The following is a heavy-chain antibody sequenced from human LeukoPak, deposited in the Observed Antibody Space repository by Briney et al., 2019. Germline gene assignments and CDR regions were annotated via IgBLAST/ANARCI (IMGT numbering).Heavy chain of an antibody. V-gene: IGHV3-30*03. D-gene: IGHD3-3*01. J-gene: IGHJ4*02. CDR3: AREATWGEWYFDH. CDR2: IADDGGVK. Sequence: PGRSLRLSCVASGITFSRHGMDWVRQAPGEGLEWVAVIADDGGVKQYADSVKGRFTVSRDNSKSTLYLQMNGLSVEDTAIYYCAREATWGEWYFDHWGQGTPVTVSS. CDR1: GITFSRHG.